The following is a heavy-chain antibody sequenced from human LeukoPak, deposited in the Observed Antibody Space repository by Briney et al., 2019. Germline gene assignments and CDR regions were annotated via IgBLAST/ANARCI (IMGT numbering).Heavy chain of an antibody. CDR1: GYTFTGYY. CDR3: ARGARRWFGELSRRVWFDP. V-gene: IGHV1-2*06. CDR2: INPNSGGT. Sequence: ASVKVSCKASGYTFTGYYMHWVRQAPGQGLEWMGRINPNSGGTNYAQKFQGRVTMTRDTSISTAYMELSRLRSDDTAVYYCARGARRWFGELSRRVWFDPWGQGTLVTVSS. D-gene: IGHD3-10*01. J-gene: IGHJ5*02.